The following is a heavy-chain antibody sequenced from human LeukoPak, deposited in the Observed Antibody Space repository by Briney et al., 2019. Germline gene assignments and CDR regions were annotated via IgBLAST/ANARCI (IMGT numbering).Heavy chain of an antibody. CDR2: INPSRGST. Sequence: ASVKVSCKASGYTFSSYYMFWVRQAPGQGLEWMGIINPSRGSTSYAQRFQGRVTMTSDMSTSTVYMELSSLRFEDTAFYYCARGSHVRVYDTNPYYGHYWGQGTLVTVSS. CDR3: ARGSHVRVYDTNPYYGHY. D-gene: IGHD3-22*01. V-gene: IGHV1-46*01. J-gene: IGHJ4*02. CDR1: GYTFSSYY.